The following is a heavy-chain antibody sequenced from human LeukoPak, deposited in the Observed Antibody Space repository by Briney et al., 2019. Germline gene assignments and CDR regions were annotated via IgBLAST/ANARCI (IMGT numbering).Heavy chain of an antibody. CDR1: GYRFYDYC. Sequence: GESLQISCKGSGYRFYDYCMGWVRQMPGKGREWMGFILPGDSKIKYNPSFQDQVTISIKNSITNAYQLWSSMKTSDTPAYYCATYSYTGGYYAFDIWGQGTMVTVSS. J-gene: IGHJ3*02. V-gene: IGHV5-51*01. CDR3: ATYSYTGGYYAFDI. CDR2: ILPGDSKI. D-gene: IGHD3-22*01.